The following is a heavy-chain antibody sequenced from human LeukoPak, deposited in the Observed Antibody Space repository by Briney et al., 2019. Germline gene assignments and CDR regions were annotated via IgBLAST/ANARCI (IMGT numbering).Heavy chain of an antibody. Sequence: SETLSLTCTVSGGSISSYYWSWIRQPPGKGLEWIGYIYISGSTDYNPSLKSRATISLGTSKNLFSLKLSSLTAADTAVYYCARHRGYERTGYYFLDAFDFWGQGTMVTVSS. CDR2: IYISGST. V-gene: IGHV4-4*09. J-gene: IGHJ3*01. CDR3: ARHRGYERTGYYFLDAFDF. D-gene: IGHD3-22*01. CDR1: GGSISSYY.